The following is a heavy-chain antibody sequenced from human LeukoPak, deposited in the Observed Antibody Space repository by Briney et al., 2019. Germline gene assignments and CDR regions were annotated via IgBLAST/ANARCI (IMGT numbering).Heavy chain of an antibody. Sequence: SETLSLTCGVYGGPFSGYYWSWLRQPPGKGLEWIGEINHSGSTNYNPSLKSRVTISADTSKNQFSLKLSSVTAADTAVYYCARGPRAINRWFDPWGQGTLVTVSS. J-gene: IGHJ5*02. CDR3: ARGPRAINRWFDP. CDR2: INHSGST. CDR1: GGPFSGYY. V-gene: IGHV4-34*01.